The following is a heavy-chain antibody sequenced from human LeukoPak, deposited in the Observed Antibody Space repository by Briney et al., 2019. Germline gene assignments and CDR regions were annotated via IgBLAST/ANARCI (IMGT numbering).Heavy chain of an antibody. D-gene: IGHD3-22*01. CDR1: GYTFTSYY. CDR3: ARNRYHYYDSSGYFDY. Sequence: GASVKVSCKASGYTFTSYYMHWVRQAPGQGLEWMGIINPSGGSTSYAQKFQGRVTMTRDTSTSTVYMELSSLRSEDTAVYYCARNRYHYYDSSGYFDYWGQGTLVTVSS. V-gene: IGHV1-46*01. J-gene: IGHJ4*02. CDR2: INPSGGST.